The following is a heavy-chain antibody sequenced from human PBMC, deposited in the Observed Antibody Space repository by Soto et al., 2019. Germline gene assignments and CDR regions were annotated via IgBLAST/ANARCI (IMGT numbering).Heavy chain of an antibody. CDR1: GFTFSSYG. V-gene: IGHV3-33*01. CDR3: ARTIAVAGPGYYYGMAV. Sequence: QVQLVESGGGVVQPGRSLRLSCAASGFTFSSYGMHWVRQAPGKGLEWVAVIWYDGSNKYYADSVKGRFTISRDNSKNTLYLQMNSLRAEDTDVYYCARTIAVAGPGYYYGMAVWGQGTTVTVSS. CDR2: IWYDGSNK. D-gene: IGHD6-19*01. J-gene: IGHJ6*02.